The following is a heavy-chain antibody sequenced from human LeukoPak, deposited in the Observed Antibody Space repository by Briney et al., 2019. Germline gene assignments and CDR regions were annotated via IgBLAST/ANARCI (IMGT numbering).Heavy chain of an antibody. D-gene: IGHD5-24*01. J-gene: IGHJ4*02. CDR3: ARQGRWLQATDY. Sequence: PSETLSLTCTVSGGSISSGDYYWSWIRQPPGKGLEWIGYIYYSGSTYYNPSLKSRVTISVDTSKNQFSLKLSSVTAADTAVYYCARQGRWLQATDYWGQGTLVTVSS. CDR2: IYYSGST. CDR1: GGSISSGDYY. V-gene: IGHV4-30-4*01.